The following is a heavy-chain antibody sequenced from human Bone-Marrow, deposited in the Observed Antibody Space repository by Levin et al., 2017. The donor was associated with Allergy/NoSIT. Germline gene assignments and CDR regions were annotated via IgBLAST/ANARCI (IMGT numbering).Heavy chain of an antibody. V-gene: IGHV3-43*01. J-gene: IGHJ4*02. D-gene: IGHD3-22*01. CDR2: ISWDAATT. CDR1: GFAFDDYI. Sequence: PGGSLRLSCTVSGFAFDDYIMHWVRQGPGKSLEWVSLISWDAATTYYADSVRGRFTISRDTGKNSLFLQMDSLRSEDTALYYCAKSTVKNRYDSSGFDSWGQGTLVTVSS. CDR3: AKSTVKNRYDSSGFDS.